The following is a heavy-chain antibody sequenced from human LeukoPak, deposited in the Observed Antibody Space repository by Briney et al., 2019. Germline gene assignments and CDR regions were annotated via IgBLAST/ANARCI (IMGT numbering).Heavy chain of an antibody. CDR2: INPNSGGA. V-gene: IGHV1-2*02. Sequence: EASVKVSCKASGYTFTGYYMHWVRQAPGQGLEWMGWINPNSGGANYAQKFQGRVTMTRDTSISTAYMELSRLRSDDTAVYYCARVGFLEWYYYYGMDVWGQGTTVTVSS. J-gene: IGHJ6*02. D-gene: IGHD3-3*01. CDR3: ARVGFLEWYYYYGMDV. CDR1: GYTFTGYY.